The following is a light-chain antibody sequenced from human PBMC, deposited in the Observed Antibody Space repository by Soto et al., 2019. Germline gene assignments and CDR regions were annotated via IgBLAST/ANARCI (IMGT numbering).Light chain of an antibody. J-gene: IGLJ1*01. CDR2: EVF. CDR3: ASYTSSSSYV. CDR1: SSDVGGYNY. Sequence: QSVLTQPASVSGSPGQSITISCTGTSSDVGGYNYVSWYQQHPGKAPKLMIYEVFNRPSGVSSRFSGSKSGNTASLTISGLQAEDEADYYCASYTSSSSYVFGTGTKVTVL. V-gene: IGLV2-14*01.